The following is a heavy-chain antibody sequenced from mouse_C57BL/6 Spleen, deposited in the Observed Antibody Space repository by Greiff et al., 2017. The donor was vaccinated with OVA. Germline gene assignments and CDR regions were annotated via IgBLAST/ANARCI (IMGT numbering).Heavy chain of an antibody. Sequence: VQLQQPGAELVKPGASVKLSCKASGYTFTSYWMQWVKQRPGQGLEWIGEIDPSDSYTTYNQKFKGKATLTVDTSSSTAYMQRSSLTSEDSAVYYCARRFDYYGSSSYYYAMDYWGQGTSVTVSS. CDR1: GYTFTSYW. V-gene: IGHV1-50*01. J-gene: IGHJ4*01. D-gene: IGHD1-1*01. CDR2: IDPSDSYT. CDR3: ARRFDYYGSSSYYYAMDY.